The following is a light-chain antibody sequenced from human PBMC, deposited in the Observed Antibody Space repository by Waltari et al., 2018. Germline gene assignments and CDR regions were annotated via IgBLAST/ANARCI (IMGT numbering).Light chain of an antibody. CDR1: QSVSRS. V-gene: IGKV3-15*01. CDR3: QQYNDWPPLT. CDR2: GAS. J-gene: IGKJ4*01. Sequence: EVVMTQSPATLSVSPGESATLSCRARQSVSRSLAWYQQKPGQAPRLLIYGASTRATCIPARFSGSGSGTEFTLTISSLQSEDFAVYFCQQYNDWPPLTFGGGTKLEIK.